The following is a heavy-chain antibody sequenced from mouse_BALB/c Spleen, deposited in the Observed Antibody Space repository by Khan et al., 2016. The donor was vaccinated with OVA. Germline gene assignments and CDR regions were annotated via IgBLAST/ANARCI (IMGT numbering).Heavy chain of an antibody. CDR2: MFPGDGST. J-gene: IGHJ3*01. CDR3: ARGGYGGFAY. V-gene: IGHV1-85*01. D-gene: IGHD2-14*01. Sequence: QVQLQQSGAELVKPGASVKLSCKASGYTFTSYDINWVRQRPEQGLEWIGWMFPGDGSTKYNENFKGKATLTTDKSSSTAYMQLSRLTSEDSVAYFCARGGYGGFAYWGQGTLVTVS. CDR1: GYTFTSYD.